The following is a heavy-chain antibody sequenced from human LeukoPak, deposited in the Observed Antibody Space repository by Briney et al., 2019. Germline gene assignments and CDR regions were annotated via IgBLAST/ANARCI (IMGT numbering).Heavy chain of an antibody. CDR2: IYSGGST. CDR3: ARGGFGWPGEEHYFDY. D-gene: IGHD3-9*01. CDR1: GFTVSSNY. J-gene: IGHJ4*02. V-gene: IGHV3-66*01. Sequence: QTGGSLRLFCAAAGFTVSSNYMSWVRQAPGKGLEWVSVIYSGGSTYYADSVKGRFTISRDNSKNTLYLQMNSLRAEDTAVYYCARGGFGWPGEEHYFDYWGQGTLVTVSS.